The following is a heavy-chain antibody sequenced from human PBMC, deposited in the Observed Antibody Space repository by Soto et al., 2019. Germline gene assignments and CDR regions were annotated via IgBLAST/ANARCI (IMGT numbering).Heavy chain of an antibody. CDR1: GYSITSYW. CDR3: ARQEEAVTTAPNYYYGMDV. Sequence: PGDSLKISCKGSGYSITSYWISWVRQMPGKGLEWMGRIDPSDSYTNYSPSLQGHVTISADKSISTAYLQWSSLKASDTAMYYCARQEEAVTTAPNYYYGMDVWGQGTTVTVSS. V-gene: IGHV5-10-1*01. D-gene: IGHD4-4*01. J-gene: IGHJ6*02. CDR2: IDPSDSYT.